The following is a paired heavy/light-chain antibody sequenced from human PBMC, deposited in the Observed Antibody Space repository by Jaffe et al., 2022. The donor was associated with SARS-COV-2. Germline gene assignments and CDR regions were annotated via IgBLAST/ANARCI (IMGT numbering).Light chain of an antibody. CDR1: QDIETD. CDR3: LQHYSFPLT. V-gene: IGKV1-17*02. J-gene: IGKJ4*01. CDR2: AVS. Sequence: DIQMTQSPSSLSASVGDRVTITCRASQDIETDLGWYQQKPGKAPQRLIYAVSSLQSGVPSRFSGSGSGTEFSLTIGNLQPEDIATYYCLQHYSFPLTFGGGTRVEIK.
Heavy chain of an antibody. Sequence: QLQLQESGPGLVKPSETLSLTCTVSDGSMTSSSYSWGWIRQPPGRGLEWIGSIYSSGSTYYNPSLKSRLAVSIDTSKNQFSLQLRSVSAADTAVYYCARWQYGSGWHWGQGTLVTVSS. V-gene: IGHV4-39*01. D-gene: IGHD6-19*01. J-gene: IGHJ4*02. CDR2: IYSSGST. CDR3: ARWQYGSGWH. CDR1: DGSMTSSSYS.